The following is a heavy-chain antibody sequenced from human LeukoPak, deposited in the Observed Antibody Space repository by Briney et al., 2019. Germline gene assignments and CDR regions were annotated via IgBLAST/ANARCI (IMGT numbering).Heavy chain of an antibody. V-gene: IGHV1-46*01. CDR3: ARVGYSGYDLAY. J-gene: IGHJ4*02. CDR2: INPSGGST. Sequence: ASVKVSCKASGYTFTSYYMHWVRQAPGQGLEWMGIINPSGGSTSYAQKFQGRVTMTRDMSTSTVYMELSRLRSDDTAVYYCARVGYSGYDLAYWGQGTLVTVSS. CDR1: GYTFTSYY. D-gene: IGHD5-12*01.